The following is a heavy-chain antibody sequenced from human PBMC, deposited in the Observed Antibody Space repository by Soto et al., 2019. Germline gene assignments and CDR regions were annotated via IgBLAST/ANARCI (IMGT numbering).Heavy chain of an antibody. CDR2: LQTDGSHP. Sequence: EVQLVESGGGLVQPGGSLRLSCVASGFTFDYYWMHWVRQAPGEGLMWVSRLQTDGSHPDFADSVKGRFTISRDNAKNTLYLQMNILRAGGTVVYYCARGGDPDYGGQGTLVTVSS. J-gene: IGHJ4*02. CDR3: ARGGDPDY. D-gene: IGHD2-21*02. CDR1: GFTFDYYW. V-gene: IGHV3-74*01.